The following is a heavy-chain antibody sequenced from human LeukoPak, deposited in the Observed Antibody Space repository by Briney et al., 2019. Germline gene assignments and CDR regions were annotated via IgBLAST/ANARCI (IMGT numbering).Heavy chain of an antibody. Sequence: GGSLRLSCAASGFTFSSYAMSWVRQAPGKGLEWVSAISGSGGSTYYADSVKGRFTISRDNSKNTLYLQMNSLRAEDTAVYYCAKESRTVTTVYYGMDVWGQGTTVTVSS. CDR3: AKESRTVTTVYYGMDV. D-gene: IGHD4-17*01. J-gene: IGHJ6*02. V-gene: IGHV3-23*01. CDR2: ISGSGGST. CDR1: GFTFSSYA.